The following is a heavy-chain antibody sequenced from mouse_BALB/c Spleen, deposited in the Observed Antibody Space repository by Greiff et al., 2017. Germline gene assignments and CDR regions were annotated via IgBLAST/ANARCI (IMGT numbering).Heavy chain of an antibody. CDR1: GFTFSSYA. J-gene: IGHJ1*01. CDR3: ARGNDGTHWYFDV. D-gene: IGHD2-12*01. CDR2: ISSGGSYT. V-gene: IGHV5-9-4*01. Sequence: DVKLVESGGGLVKPGGSLKLSCAASGFTFSSYAMSWVRQSPEKRLEWVAEISSGGSYTYYPDTVTGRFTISRDNAKNTLYLEMSSLRSEDTAMYYCARGNDGTHWYFDVWGAGTTVTVSS.